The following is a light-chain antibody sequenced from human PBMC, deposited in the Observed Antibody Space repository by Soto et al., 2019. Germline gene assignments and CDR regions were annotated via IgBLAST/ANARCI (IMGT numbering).Light chain of an antibody. Sequence: IVFTHAPLTLSLCPSERATLCFNAIQSVSSSYLAWYQQKPGQAPRLLIYGASSRATGIPDRFSGSGSGTDFTLTISRLEPEDFAVYHCQQYGSSPLITFGQGTRLEIK. CDR2: GAS. J-gene: IGKJ5*01. V-gene: IGKV3-20*01. CDR1: QSVSSSY. CDR3: QQYGSSPLIT.